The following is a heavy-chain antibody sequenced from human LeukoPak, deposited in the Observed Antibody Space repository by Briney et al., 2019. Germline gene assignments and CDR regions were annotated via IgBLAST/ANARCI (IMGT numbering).Heavy chain of an antibody. CDR1: GGSFSGYY. D-gene: IGHD2-15*01. J-gene: IGHJ4*02. Sequence: SETLSLTCAVYGGSFSGYYWSWIRQPAGKGLEWIGRIYTSRSTNYNPSLKSRITILVNTSKKQFSLKLSSVTAADTAVYYCARDYGGCYVYWGQGTLVTVSS. CDR3: ARDYGGCYVY. CDR2: IYTSRST. V-gene: IGHV4-59*10.